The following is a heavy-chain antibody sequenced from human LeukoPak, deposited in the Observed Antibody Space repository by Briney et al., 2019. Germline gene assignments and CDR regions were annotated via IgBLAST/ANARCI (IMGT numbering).Heavy chain of an antibody. CDR1: VGTLSSYA. Sequence: SVNVSYMASVGTLSSYAISWVRQAPGHALEWIGGIIPIFGTANYAQKFQGTVTITADESTSTAYMELSSLRSEDTAVYYCARATGQYYAFWSGYIDYWGQGTLVTVSS. CDR3: ARATGQYYAFWSGYIDY. J-gene: IGHJ4*02. D-gene: IGHD3-3*01. V-gene: IGHV1-69*13. CDR2: IIPIFGTA.